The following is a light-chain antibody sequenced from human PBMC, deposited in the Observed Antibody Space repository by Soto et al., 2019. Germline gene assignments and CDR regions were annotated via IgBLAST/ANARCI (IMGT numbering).Light chain of an antibody. Sequence: DIQMTQSPSTLSASVGDRVIITCRASQSVRGSLAWYQQQPGKAPKLLIYDVSNLESGVPSRFSAFGSGTEFTLSISSLQPDDFGTYYCQQFYMGWTFGQGTRVDLK. CDR1: QSVRGS. CDR3: QQFYMGWT. J-gene: IGKJ1*01. V-gene: IGKV1-5*01. CDR2: DVS.